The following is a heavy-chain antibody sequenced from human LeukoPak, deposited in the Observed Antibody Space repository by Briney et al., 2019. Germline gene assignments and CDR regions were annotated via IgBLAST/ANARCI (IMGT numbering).Heavy chain of an antibody. J-gene: IGHJ4*02. CDR1: GFPFSSYW. D-gene: IGHD3-22*01. V-gene: IGHV3-7*01. Sequence: GGSLRLSCVASGFPFSSYWMTWVRQAPGKGLEWVANIKQDGSKKSYVDSVKGRFTISRDNAKNTLYLQMNSLRVEDTAMYYCVRSAFHAGSGNYYDYWGQGTLVTVSS. CDR3: VRSAFHAGSGNYYDY. CDR2: IKQDGSKK.